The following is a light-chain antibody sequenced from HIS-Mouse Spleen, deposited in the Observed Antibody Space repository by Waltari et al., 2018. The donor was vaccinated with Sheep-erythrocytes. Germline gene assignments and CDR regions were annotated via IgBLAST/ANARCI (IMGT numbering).Light chain of an antibody. CDR3: QQYNSSLT. Sequence: DIQMTQSPSTLSASVGDRVTITCRASQRIGSWLAWYPQKPGKAPKLLIYKASSLESGVPSRFSGSGSGTEFTLTINSLQPDDFATYYCQQYNSSLTFGPGTKVDIK. V-gene: IGKV1-5*03. CDR1: QRIGSW. J-gene: IGKJ3*01. CDR2: KAS.